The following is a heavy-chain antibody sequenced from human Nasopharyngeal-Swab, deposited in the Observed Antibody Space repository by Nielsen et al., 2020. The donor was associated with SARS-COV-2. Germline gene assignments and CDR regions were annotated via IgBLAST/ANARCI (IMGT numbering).Heavy chain of an antibody. J-gene: IGHJ4*02. D-gene: IGHD3-22*01. CDR3: ARDHSYYDSNGYYFDY. CDR2: IYPSGST. V-gene: IGHV4-30-2*01. Sequence: SETLSLTCAVPGGSISSDGYSWSWIRQPPGKGLEWIGYIYPSGSTHYNPSLKSRVTISIDTSKNHFSLKMSSVTAADSAVYYCARDHSYYDSNGYYFDYWGLGTLVTVSS. CDR1: GGSISSDGYS.